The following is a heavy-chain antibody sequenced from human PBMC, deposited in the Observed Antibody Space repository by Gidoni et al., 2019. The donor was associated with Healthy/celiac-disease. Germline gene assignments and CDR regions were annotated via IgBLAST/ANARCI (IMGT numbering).Heavy chain of an antibody. J-gene: IGHJ4*02. D-gene: IGHD4-17*01. CDR2: IRSKINSYAT. CDR1: GFTFSRSA. CDR3: TSLGGMNDYGGNEGFDY. V-gene: IGHV3-73*01. Sequence: EVQLVESGGGLVQPGGSLKLSCAASGFTFSRSAMHWVRQASGKGLEGVGRIRSKINSYATAYAASVKGRFTISRDDSKNTAYLQMNSLKIEDTAVYYCTSLGGMNDYGGNEGFDYWGQGTLVTVSS.